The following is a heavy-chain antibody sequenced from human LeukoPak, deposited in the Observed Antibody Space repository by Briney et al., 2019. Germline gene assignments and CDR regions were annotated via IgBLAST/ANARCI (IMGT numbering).Heavy chain of an antibody. CDR3: ARIRITIFGQTDYMDV. CDR2: IKQDGSEK. V-gene: IGHV3-7*01. J-gene: IGHJ6*03. Sequence: GGSLRLSCAASVFTFSSYWMSWVRQAPGEGLKGVANIKQDGSEKYYVDSVKGRFTISRDNAKNSLYLHMNSLRAEDTAVYYCARIRITIFGQTDYMDVWGKGTTVTVSS. D-gene: IGHD3-3*01. CDR1: VFTFSSYW.